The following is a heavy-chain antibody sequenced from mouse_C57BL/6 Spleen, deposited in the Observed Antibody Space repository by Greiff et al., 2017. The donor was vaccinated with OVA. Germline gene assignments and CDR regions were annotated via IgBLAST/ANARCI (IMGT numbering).Heavy chain of an antibody. CDR2: ISYDGSN. Sequence: EVQLQESGPGLVKPSQSLSLTCSVTGYSITSGYYWNWIRQFPGNKLEWMGYISYDGSNNYNPSLKNRISITRDTSKNQFFLKLNSVTTEDTATYYCAREGRDKGWYFDVWGTGTTVTVSS. D-gene: IGHD3-3*01. V-gene: IGHV3-6*01. CDR3: AREGRDKGWYFDV. J-gene: IGHJ1*03. CDR1: GYSITSGYY.